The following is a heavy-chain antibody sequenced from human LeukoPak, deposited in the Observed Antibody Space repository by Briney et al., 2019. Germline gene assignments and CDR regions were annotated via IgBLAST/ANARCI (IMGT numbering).Heavy chain of an antibody. CDR1: GFTFSSYG. J-gene: IGHJ5*02. V-gene: IGHV3-30*02. CDR3: AKDTTPPKAGFDP. Sequence: GGSLRLSCAASGFTFSSYGMHWVRQAPGKGLEWVAFIRYDGSNKYYADSVKGRSTISRDNSKNTLYLQMNSLRAEDTAVYYCAKDTTPPKAGFDPWGQGTLVTVSS. CDR2: IRYDGSNK. D-gene: IGHD1-14*01.